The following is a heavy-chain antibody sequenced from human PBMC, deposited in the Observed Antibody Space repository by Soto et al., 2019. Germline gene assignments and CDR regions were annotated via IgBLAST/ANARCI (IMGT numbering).Heavy chain of an antibody. J-gene: IGHJ6*02. CDR1: GGPFSSYA. D-gene: IGHD3-10*01. CDR3: ARHYGGSGSSSTVASYYSGMHL. Sequence: QVQLVQSGAEVKKPGSSVKVSCKASGGPFSSYAISWVRQAPGQGLEWMGGIIPIFGTADYAQKFQGRVTITADESTSTASMAPSSLRPYDTAVYSCARHYGGSGSSSTVASYYSGMHLWGQATTVTLSS. V-gene: IGHV1-69*12. CDR2: IIPIFGTA.